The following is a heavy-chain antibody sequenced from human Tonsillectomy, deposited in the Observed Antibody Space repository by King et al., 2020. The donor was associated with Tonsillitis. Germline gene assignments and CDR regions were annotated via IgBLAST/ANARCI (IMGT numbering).Heavy chain of an antibody. V-gene: IGHV2-70*04. Sequence: VTLKESGPALVKPTQTLTLTCTFSGFSLSTSGMCVSWIRQPPGKDLEWLARIDWDDDKFYSTSLKTRLTISKDTSKNQVVLTMTNMDPVDTATDYCARISNDLWSGYADYWGRGTLVTVSS. CDR2: IDWDDDK. CDR3: ARISNDLWSGYADY. CDR1: GFSLSTSGMC. J-gene: IGHJ4*02. D-gene: IGHD3-3*01.